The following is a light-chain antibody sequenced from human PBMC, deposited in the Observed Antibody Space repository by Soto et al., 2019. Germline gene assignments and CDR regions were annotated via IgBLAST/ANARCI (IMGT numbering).Light chain of an antibody. CDR2: HVS. Sequence: DIQMTQSPSTLSASVGDRVTITCRASQSISSWLAWYQQKPGKAPKLLIYHVSSLESGVPSRFSGSGSGTEFTLTNSILQPDDFATYYCQQYNSYGTFGQGTKVEIK. CDR3: QQYNSYGT. V-gene: IGKV1-5*01. J-gene: IGKJ1*01. CDR1: QSISSW.